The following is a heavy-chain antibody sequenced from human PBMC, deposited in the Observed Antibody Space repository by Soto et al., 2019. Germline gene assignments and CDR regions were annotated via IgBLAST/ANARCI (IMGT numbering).Heavy chain of an antibody. D-gene: IGHD4-17*01. CDR1: GFTFSDDG. Sequence: EVQLLESGGDSVQPGGSLRLSCAASGFTFSDDGMSWVRQAPGRGLEWVSAISGSGTSTVYADSVKGRFTISRDSSKNTLYRQMNTLRAEDTAIYYCAKRNGDYLNGMDVWGQGTTVTVSS. V-gene: IGHV3-23*01. J-gene: IGHJ6*02. CDR2: ISGSGTST. CDR3: AKRNGDYLNGMDV.